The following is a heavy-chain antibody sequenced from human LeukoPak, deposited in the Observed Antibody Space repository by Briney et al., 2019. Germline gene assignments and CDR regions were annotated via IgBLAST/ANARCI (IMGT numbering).Heavy chain of an antibody. CDR1: GYTFTSYA. D-gene: IGHD3-22*01. V-gene: IGHV1-3*01. J-gene: IGHJ1*01. CDR3: ARVPLHDRNDYYYPH. CDR2: INAGNGNT. Sequence: ASVTVSCKASGYTFTSYAMHWVRQAPGQRLEWMGWINAGNGNTKYSQKFQGRVTITRDTSASTAYMELSSLRSEDTAVYYCARVPLHDRNDYYYPHWGQGTVVTVSS.